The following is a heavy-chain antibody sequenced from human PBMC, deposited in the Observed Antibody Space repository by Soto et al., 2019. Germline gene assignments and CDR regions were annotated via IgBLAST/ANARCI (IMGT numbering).Heavy chain of an antibody. CDR1: GGTFGSYA. Sequence: QVQLVQSGAEVKKPGSSVKVSCKASGGTFGSYAISWVRQAPGQGLEWMGGIIPIPGTANYAQKFQGRVTIAAYESTSTAYMELSSLRSEDTAVYYCARSQGSSTSLEIYYYYYSGMDVWGQGTTVTVSS. V-gene: IGHV1-69*01. CDR3: ARSQGSSTSLEIYYYYYSGMDV. D-gene: IGHD2-2*01. J-gene: IGHJ6*02. CDR2: IIPIPGTA.